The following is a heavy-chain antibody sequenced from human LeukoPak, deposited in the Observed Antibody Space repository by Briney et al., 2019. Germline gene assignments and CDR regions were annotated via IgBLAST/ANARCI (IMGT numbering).Heavy chain of an antibody. Sequence: PGGSLRLSCAASGFTFSDYYMSWIRQAPGKGLEWVSYISSSSSYTNYADSVKGRFTISRDNAKNSLYLQMNSLRAEDTAAYYCARDRPTTVKRYYYYYGMDVWGQGTTVTVSS. CDR1: GFTFSDYY. CDR3: ARDRPTTVKRYYYYYGMDV. J-gene: IGHJ6*02. D-gene: IGHD4-17*01. V-gene: IGHV3-11*06. CDR2: ISSSSSYT.